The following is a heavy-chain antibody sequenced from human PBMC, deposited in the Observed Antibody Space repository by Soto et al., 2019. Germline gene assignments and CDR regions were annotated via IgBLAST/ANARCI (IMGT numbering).Heavy chain of an antibody. Sequence: PWGSLTLSCAASGFTFSSYAMSWVRQAPGKGLEWVSAISGSGGSTYYADSVKGRFTISRDNSKNTLSLQMNSLRAEDTAVYYCAKAVKGYCSSTSCSDVWGQGTTVTVSS. D-gene: IGHD2-2*01. J-gene: IGHJ6*02. CDR2: ISGSGGST. CDR3: AKAVKGYCSSTSCSDV. V-gene: IGHV3-23*01. CDR1: GFTFSSYA.